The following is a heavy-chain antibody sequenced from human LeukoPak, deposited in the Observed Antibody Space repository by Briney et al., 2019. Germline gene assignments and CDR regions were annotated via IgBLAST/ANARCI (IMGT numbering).Heavy chain of an antibody. CDR3: VRVGGASSVLSAFDI. CDR1: GGSINSYY. J-gene: IGHJ3*02. Sequence: SETLSLTCTVSGGSINSYYWSWIRQPPGKGLEWIGYIYYSETINYNPPLKSRVTISLDTSKNQVSLKLTSVTAADTAVYYCVRVGGASSVLSAFDIWGQGAMVTVSS. CDR2: IYYSETI. V-gene: IGHV4-59*01. D-gene: IGHD6-6*01.